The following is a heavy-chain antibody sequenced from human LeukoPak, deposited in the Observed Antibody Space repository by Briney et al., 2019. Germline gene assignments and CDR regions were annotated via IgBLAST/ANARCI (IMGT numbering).Heavy chain of an antibody. CDR1: GYTFTGYY. V-gene: IGHV1-2*06. J-gene: IGHJ4*02. Sequence: ASVKVSCKASGYTFTGYYMHWVRRAPGQGLEWMVRINPNSGGTNYAQKFQGSATMTRGTAARPAYMELRTLSSDDPPVYYCARRGIAVAGTLPLIDYWGQGTLVTVSS. D-gene: IGHD6-19*01. CDR3: ARRGIAVAGTLPLIDY. CDR2: INPNSGGT.